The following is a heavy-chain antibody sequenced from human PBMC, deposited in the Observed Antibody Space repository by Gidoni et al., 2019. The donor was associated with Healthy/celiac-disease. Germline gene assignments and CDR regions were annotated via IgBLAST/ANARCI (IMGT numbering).Heavy chain of an antibody. D-gene: IGHD3-22*01. CDR2: ISSSSSTI. J-gene: IGHJ5*02. CDR3: ARYARYYDSSGHLNWFDP. Sequence: EVQLVESGGGLVQPGGSLRLSWPASGFTFSRYSMNWVRQAPGKGLEWVSYISSSSSTIYYADSVKGRFTISRDNAKNSLYLQMNSLRDEDTAVYYCARYARYYDSSGHLNWFDPWGQGTLVTVSS. V-gene: IGHV3-48*02. CDR1: GFTFSRYS.